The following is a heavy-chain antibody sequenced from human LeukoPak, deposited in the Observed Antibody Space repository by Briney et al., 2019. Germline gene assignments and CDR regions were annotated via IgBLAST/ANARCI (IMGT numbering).Heavy chain of an antibody. CDR1: GYSFIGYY. Sequence: ASVPVSCKASGYSFIGYYIHWLRQAAGQGLEWMGWINPYNGDTNYARKFQGRVTMTRVTSISTADMELSGLTSDDTAVYYWFSDDSSGNFDTWGQGDLVTVSS. J-gene: IGHJ4*02. V-gene: IGHV1-2*02. D-gene: IGHD3-22*01. CDR2: INPYNGDT. CDR3: FSDDSSGNFDT.